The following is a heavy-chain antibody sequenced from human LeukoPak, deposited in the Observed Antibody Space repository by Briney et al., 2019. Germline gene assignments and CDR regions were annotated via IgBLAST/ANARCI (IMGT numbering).Heavy chain of an antibody. J-gene: IGHJ4*02. CDR1: GFTFSNYV. CDR2: ISGNGGST. D-gene: IGHD6-13*01. CDR3: AKASSSSWPYYFEY. Sequence: GGSLRLSCAASGFTFSNYVMSWVCQAPGKGLGWVSAISGNGGSTYDADSVKGRFTISRDNSKNTLCLKMSSLRAEDTAVYYCAKASSSSWPYYFEYWGQGTLVTVSS. V-gene: IGHV3-23*01.